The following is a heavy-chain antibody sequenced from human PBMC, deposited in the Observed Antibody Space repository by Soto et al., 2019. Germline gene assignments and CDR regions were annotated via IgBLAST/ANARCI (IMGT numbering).Heavy chain of an antibody. CDR3: ARDFGHGNYSDS. J-gene: IGHJ5*01. V-gene: IGHV3-48*02. CDR2: ITDSSDTV. D-gene: IGHD1-7*01. Sequence: GGNLGLCCVASGFSFGNDDMNWVRQAPGKGLEWVSYITDSSDTVHYADSVRGRFTISRDNAESSLYLQMNSLRDEDTAVYFCARDFGHGNYSDS. CDR1: GFSFGNDD.